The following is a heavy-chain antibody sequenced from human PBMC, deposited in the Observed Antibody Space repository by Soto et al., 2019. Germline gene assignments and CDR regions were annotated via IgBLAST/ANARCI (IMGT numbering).Heavy chain of an antibody. Sequence: QVQLRESGPGLVRPSETLSLTCTVSGGSFSGYYWCWIRQPPGKGLERIGYIYDSGTTTYNAALKSRVTISADTTKNQFSLTLRSVTAADTAVYYCARRNYGEEGYFFDFWGQGLLVTVSS. V-gene: IGHV4-59*08. CDR3: ARRNYGEEGYFFDF. D-gene: IGHD4-17*01. CDR1: GGSFSGYY. CDR2: IYDSGTT. J-gene: IGHJ4*02.